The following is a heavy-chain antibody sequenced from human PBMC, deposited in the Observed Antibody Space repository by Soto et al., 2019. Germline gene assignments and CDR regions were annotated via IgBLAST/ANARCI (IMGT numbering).Heavy chain of an antibody. CDR1: GGTFSSYA. D-gene: IGHD2-2*01. CDR3: ARSFYSTRYYYYYGMDV. J-gene: IGHJ6*02. V-gene: IGHV1-69*06. Sequence: SVKVSCKASGGTFSSYAISWVRQAPGQGLEWMGGIIPIFGTANYAQKFQGRVTITADKSTSTAYMELSSPRSEDTAVYYCARSFYSTRYYYYYGMDVWGQGTTVTVSS. CDR2: IIPIFGTA.